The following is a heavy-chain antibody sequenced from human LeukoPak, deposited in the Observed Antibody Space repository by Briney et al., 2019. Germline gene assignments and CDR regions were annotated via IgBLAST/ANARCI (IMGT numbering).Heavy chain of an antibody. CDR3: ARAGEVRFLFQH. D-gene: IGHD3-3*01. CDR2: ISSSGSTI. CDR1: GFTFSSYE. V-gene: IGHV3-48*03. J-gene: IGHJ1*01. Sequence: GGSLRLSCAASGFTFSSYEMNWVRQAPGKGLEWVSYISSSGSTIYYADSVKGRFTISRDNAKNSLYLQMNSLRAEDTAVYYCARAGEVRFLFQHWGQGTLVTVSS.